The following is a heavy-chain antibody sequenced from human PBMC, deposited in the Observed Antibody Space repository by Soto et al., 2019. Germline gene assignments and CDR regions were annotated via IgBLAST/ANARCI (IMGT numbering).Heavy chain of an antibody. CDR3: ARRFGWYAIDY. CDR2: ISHGGSV. Sequence: QVLLQESGPGLVQPSGTLSLSCAVSGGSISSSHFWGWVRQPPGKGLEWVGDISHGGSVNYNPSLKSRVTLPVDRSKNQFSLKLNSVAAADAAVYYWARRFGWYAIDYWGQGPLVIVSS. V-gene: IGHV4-4*02. J-gene: IGHJ4*02. D-gene: IGHD6-19*01. CDR1: GGSISSSHF.